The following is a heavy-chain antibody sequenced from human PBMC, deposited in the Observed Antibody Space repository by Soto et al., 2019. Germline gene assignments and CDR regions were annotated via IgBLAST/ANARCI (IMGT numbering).Heavy chain of an antibody. V-gene: IGHV3-21*01. CDR1: GFTVSSYS. CDR3: ARPDGPSPAAISYPLDY. CDR2: ISSSSSYR. Sequence: PFGSLMLACAASGFTVSSYSMSWVRQAPGKGLEWGSSISSSSSYRYYAESVKGRFTISRDNAKNSLYLQMNSLRADDSPVYYCARPDGPSPAAISYPLDYWGQGTLVTVYS. J-gene: IGHJ4*02. D-gene: IGHD2-2*01.